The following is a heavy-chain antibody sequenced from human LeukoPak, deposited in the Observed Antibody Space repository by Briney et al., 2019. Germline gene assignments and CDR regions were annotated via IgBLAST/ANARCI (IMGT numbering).Heavy chain of an antibody. V-gene: IGHV3-30*02. CDR3: AKNYRHSSSSLYFDY. Sequence: GGSLRLSCAASGFTFSSYGMHWVRQAPGKGLEWVAFIRYDGSNKYYADSVKGRFTISRDNSKNTLYLQMNSLRAEDTAAYYCAKNYRHSSSSLYFDYWGQGTLVTVSS. J-gene: IGHJ4*02. D-gene: IGHD6-6*01. CDR2: IRYDGSNK. CDR1: GFTFSSYG.